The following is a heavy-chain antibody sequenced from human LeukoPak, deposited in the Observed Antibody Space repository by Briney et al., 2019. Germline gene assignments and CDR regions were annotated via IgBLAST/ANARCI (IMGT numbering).Heavy chain of an antibody. CDR1: GFTFSSLW. J-gene: IGHJ6*03. Sequence: GGSLRLSCAASGFTFSSLWMTWVRQAPGKGLEWVANINQDGSEKYFVDSVKGRFTISRDNAKNSLYLQMNSLRAEDTAVYYCARGNDYYYMDVWGKGTTVTVSS. CDR2: INQDGSEK. CDR3: ARGNDYYYMDV. V-gene: IGHV3-7*01.